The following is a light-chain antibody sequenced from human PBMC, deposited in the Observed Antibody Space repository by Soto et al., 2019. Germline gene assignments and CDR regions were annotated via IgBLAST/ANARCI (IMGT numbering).Light chain of an antibody. V-gene: IGKV1-39*01. CDR3: QQSYSTPWT. CDR1: QSISYY. CDR2: STS. Sequence: DIQMTQSPSSLSASVGDRVTITCRASQSISYYLNWYQQKQGRAPRLLIYSTSTLQSGVPSKFSGSGSGTDFTLTISSLQPEDFATYYCQQSYSTPWTFGQGTKVEIK. J-gene: IGKJ1*01.